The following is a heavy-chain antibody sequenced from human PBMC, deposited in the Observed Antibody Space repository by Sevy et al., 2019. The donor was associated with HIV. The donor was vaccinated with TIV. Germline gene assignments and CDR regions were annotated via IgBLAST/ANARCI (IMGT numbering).Heavy chain of an antibody. Sequence: GSLRLSCAATGFTFSQYGMEWVRQAPGKGLEWVAFIRYDGSTKYYADSVKGRFTISRDNSKNMLYLQMNSLRPEDTALYSCAKHRDTVAAAAYLDHWGQGTLVTVSS. CDR2: IRYDGSTK. CDR3: AKHRDTVAAAAYLDH. V-gene: IGHV3-30*02. CDR1: GFTFSQYG. J-gene: IGHJ4*02. D-gene: IGHD6-13*01.